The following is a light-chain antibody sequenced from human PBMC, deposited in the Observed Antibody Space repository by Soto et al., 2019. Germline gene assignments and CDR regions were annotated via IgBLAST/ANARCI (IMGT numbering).Light chain of an antibody. V-gene: IGKV1-39*01. CDR1: QSISSY. Sequence: DIQMTQSPSSLSASVVERVTITCRASQSISSYLNWHQQKPGRAPKLLIYAASTLQSGVPSRFSGSGSGTEFTLTISSLQPDDFATYYCQQYNSYSKTFGQGTKVDNK. J-gene: IGKJ1*01. CDR2: AAS. CDR3: QQYNSYSKT.